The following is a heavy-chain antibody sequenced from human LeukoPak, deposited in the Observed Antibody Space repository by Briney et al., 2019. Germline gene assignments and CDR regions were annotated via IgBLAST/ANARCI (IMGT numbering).Heavy chain of an antibody. Sequence: GGSLRLSCAASGFTFSSYAMSWVRQAPGKGLLWVSDISGSGGDTYDADSVKGRFTISRDNSKNTLYLQMNSLRAEDTAVYYCAKDASVARYCTNDICSPFDYWGQGTLVTVSS. CDR2: ISGSGGDT. CDR3: AKDASVARYCTNDICSPFDY. D-gene: IGHD2-8*01. J-gene: IGHJ4*02. CDR1: GFTFSSYA. V-gene: IGHV3-23*01.